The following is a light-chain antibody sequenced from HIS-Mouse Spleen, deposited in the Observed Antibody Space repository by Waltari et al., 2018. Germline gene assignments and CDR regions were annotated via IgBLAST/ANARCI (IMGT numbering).Light chain of an antibody. CDR2: DDS. V-gene: IGLV3-21*03. J-gene: IGLJ2*01. Sequence: SYVLTQPPSVSVAPGKTARITCGGNTIGRKSVHWYQQKPGQAPVLGVYDDSDRPSGIPERFAGSNAGNTATLTISRVEAGDEADYYCQVWDSSSDHVVFGGGTKLTVL. CDR1: TIGRKS. CDR3: QVWDSSSDHVV.